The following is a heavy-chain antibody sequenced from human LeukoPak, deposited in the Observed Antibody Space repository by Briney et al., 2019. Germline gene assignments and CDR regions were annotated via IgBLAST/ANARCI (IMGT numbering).Heavy chain of an antibody. CDR2: ISSSGTYI. CDR3: AREQSYSEEIVVVNPPFDY. J-gene: IGHJ4*02. CDR1: GFTVSSNY. D-gene: IGHD2-21*01. V-gene: IGHV3-21*01. Sequence: GGSLRLSCAASGFTVSSNYMNWVRKAPGKGLEWVSSISSSGTYIYFADSVKGGFTISRDNAKNSLYLQMNSLRAEDTALYYCAREQSYSEEIVVVNPPFDYWGQGTLVTVSS.